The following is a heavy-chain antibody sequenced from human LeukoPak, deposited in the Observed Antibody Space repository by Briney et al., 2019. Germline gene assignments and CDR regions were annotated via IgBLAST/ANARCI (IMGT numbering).Heavy chain of an antibody. J-gene: IGHJ4*02. D-gene: IGHD2-15*01. CDR1: GFTLSSYA. CDR2: ISDTGNT. Sequence: GGSLRLSCAASGFTLSSYAMSWVRKAPGKGLEWVSAISDTGNTYHADSVKGRFTISRDSSKNTLFLQMNRLRPEDAAVYYCAKAPVTTCRGAFCYPFDYWGLGTLVTVSS. CDR3: AKAPVTTCRGAFCYPFDY. V-gene: IGHV3-23*01.